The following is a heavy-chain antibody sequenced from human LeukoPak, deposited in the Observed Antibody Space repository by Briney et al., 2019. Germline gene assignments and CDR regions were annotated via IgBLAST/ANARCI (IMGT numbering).Heavy chain of an antibody. J-gene: IGHJ4*02. Sequence: ASVKVSCQASGYTYTGYYMHWVRLAPGQGLEWVGWINPDSGGTNYAQKFQGRVTMTRDTSISTAYMELSRLRSDDTAVYYCARNHPELLTGYFYFDYWGQGTLVTVSS. CDR2: INPDSGGT. D-gene: IGHD3-9*01. CDR1: GYTYTGYY. V-gene: IGHV1-2*02. CDR3: ARNHPELLTGYFYFDY.